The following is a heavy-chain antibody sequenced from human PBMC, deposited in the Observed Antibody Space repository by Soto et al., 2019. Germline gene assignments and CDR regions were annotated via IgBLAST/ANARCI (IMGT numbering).Heavy chain of an antibody. CDR1: VFTFSSYS. Sequence: GGSLRLSCASSVFTFSSYSMNCVRHSPGKGLEWVSSISSSSSYIYYADSVKGRFTISRDNAKNSLYLQMNSLRAEDTAVYYCARSINGSGSYYLPFEYWGQGTLVTVS. J-gene: IGHJ4*02. CDR2: ISSSSSYI. V-gene: IGHV3-21*01. D-gene: IGHD3-10*01. CDR3: ARSINGSGSYYLPFEY.